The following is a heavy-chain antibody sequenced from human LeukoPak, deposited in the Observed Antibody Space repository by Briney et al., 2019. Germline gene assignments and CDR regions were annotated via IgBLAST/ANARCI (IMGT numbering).Heavy chain of an antibody. V-gene: IGHV1-2*02. CDR3: ARDMDIVVVPAAPFDP. CDR2: INPNSGGT. D-gene: IGHD2-2*03. Sequence: ASVKVSCKASGGTFSSYAISWVRQAPGQGLEWMGWINPNSGGTNYAQKFQGRVTMTRDTSISTAYMELSRLRSDDTAVYYCARDMDIVVVPAAPFDPWGQGTLVTVSS. J-gene: IGHJ5*02. CDR1: GGTFSSYA.